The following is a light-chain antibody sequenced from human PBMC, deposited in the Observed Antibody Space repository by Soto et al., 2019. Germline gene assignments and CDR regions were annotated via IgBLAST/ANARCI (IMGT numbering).Light chain of an antibody. V-gene: IGKV3-11*01. CDR3: QQRLHWPIT. CDR1: QTVGRY. CDR2: DAS. J-gene: IGKJ5*01. Sequence: DIVLTQSPATLSLSPVDRVTLSGRASQTVGRYLSWYQHSPGQGPRLLVYDASNRATGVPARFSGSGSETDFTLTISSLEPEDFAVYYCQQRLHWPITFGQGTRLEIK.